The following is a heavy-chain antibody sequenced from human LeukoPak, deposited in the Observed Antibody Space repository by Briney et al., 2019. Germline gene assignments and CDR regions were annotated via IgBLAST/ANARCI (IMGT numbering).Heavy chain of an antibody. CDR2: VYYSGST. CDR3: ARAPHYSYVDY. J-gene: IGHJ4*02. Sequence: SETLPLTCTVSGGSISSSSYSWGWIRQPPGKGLEWIGSVYYSGSTYYNPSLKSRVTISVDTSKNQFSLKLSSVTAADTAVYYCARAPHYSYVDYWGQGTLVTVSS. CDR1: GGSISSSSYS. D-gene: IGHD5-18*01. V-gene: IGHV4-39*07.